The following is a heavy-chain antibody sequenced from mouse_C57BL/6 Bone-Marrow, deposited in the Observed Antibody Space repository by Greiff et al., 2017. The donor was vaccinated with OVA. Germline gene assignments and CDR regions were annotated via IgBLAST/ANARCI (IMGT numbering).Heavy chain of an antibody. V-gene: IGHV3-6*01. CDR1: GYSITSGYY. CDR2: ISYDGSN. Sequence: EVQLQESGPGLVKPSQSLSLTCSVTGYSITSGYYWNWIRQFPGNKLEWMGYISYDGSNNYNPSLKNRISITRDTSKNQFFLKLNSVTTEDTATYYCARALYYYGRGAWFAYWGQGTLVTVSA. CDR3: ARALYYYGRGAWFAY. J-gene: IGHJ3*01. D-gene: IGHD1-1*01.